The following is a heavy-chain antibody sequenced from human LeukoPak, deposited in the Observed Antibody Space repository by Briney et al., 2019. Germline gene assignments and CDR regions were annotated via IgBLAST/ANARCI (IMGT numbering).Heavy chain of an antibody. Sequence: GGSLRLSCAASGFTFSSYSMNWVRQAPGKGLEWVSYISSSSSTIYYADSVKGRFTISRDDAKSSLYLQMNSLRAEDTAVYYCARGKSSSWYVFDYWGQGTLVTVSS. CDR2: ISSSSSTI. CDR1: GFTFSSYS. J-gene: IGHJ4*02. D-gene: IGHD6-13*01. CDR3: ARGKSSSWYVFDY. V-gene: IGHV3-48*04.